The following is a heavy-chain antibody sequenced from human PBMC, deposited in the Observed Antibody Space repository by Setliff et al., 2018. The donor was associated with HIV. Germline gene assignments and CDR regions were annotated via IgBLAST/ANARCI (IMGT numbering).Heavy chain of an antibody. V-gene: IGHV3-7*05. D-gene: IGHD3-22*01. CDR3: VINQWLQFDIFNV. CDR2: IKQDGSEK. J-gene: IGHJ3*01. CDR1: GLTFSSYS. Sequence: GGSLRLSCVASGLTFSSYSMNWVRQVPGKGLAWVANIKQDGSEKDYVDSVKGRFTISRDNTKNSLYLQMNSLRAEDTAVYYCVINQWLQFDIFNVWGQGTMVTVSS.